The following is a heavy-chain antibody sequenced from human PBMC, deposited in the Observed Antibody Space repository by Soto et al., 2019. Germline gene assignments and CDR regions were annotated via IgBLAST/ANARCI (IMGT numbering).Heavy chain of an antibody. CDR2: IKSKTDGGTT. CDR3: TTDLDYGDLNTLMDV. J-gene: IGHJ6*02. Sequence: GGSLRLSCAASGFTFSNAWMSWVRQAPGKGLEWVGRIKSKTDGGTTDYAAPVKGRFTISRDDSKNTLYLQMNSLKTEDTAVYYCTTDLDYGDLNTLMDVWGQGTTVTVSS. CDR1: GFTFSNAW. D-gene: IGHD4-17*01. V-gene: IGHV3-15*01.